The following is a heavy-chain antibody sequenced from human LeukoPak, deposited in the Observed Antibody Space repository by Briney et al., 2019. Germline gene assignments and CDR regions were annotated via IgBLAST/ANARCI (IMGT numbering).Heavy chain of an antibody. V-gene: IGHV1-8*01. J-gene: IGHJ4*02. Sequence: ASVKVSCKASGCTFSSYDINWVRQATGQGLEWMGWMNPTTGNTGYAQKFQGRVTMTRDTSINTAYMEISSLRSEDSAVYYCARLSETPAYYDTHVYYYVRYWGQGTLVTVSS. CDR2: MNPTTGNT. CDR1: GCTFSSYD. D-gene: IGHD3-22*01. CDR3: ARLSETPAYYDTHVYYYVRY.